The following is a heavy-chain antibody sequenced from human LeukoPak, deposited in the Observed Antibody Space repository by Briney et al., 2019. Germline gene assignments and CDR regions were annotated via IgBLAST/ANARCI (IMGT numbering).Heavy chain of an antibody. D-gene: IGHD4-17*01. V-gene: IGHV3-23*01. CDR3: AKDTLYGDYVDY. CDR1: GLTFSSYA. Sequence: GGSLRLSCAASGLTFSSYAMSWVRQAPGKGLEWVSAISGSGGSTYYADSVKGRFTISRDNSKNTLYLQMNSLRAEDTAVYYCAKDTLYGDYVDYWGQGTLVTVSS. J-gene: IGHJ4*02. CDR2: ISGSGGST.